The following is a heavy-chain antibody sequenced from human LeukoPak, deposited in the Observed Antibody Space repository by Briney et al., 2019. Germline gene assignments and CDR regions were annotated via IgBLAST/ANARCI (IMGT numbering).Heavy chain of an antibody. CDR1: GGSISSYY. Sequence: SETLSLTCTVSGGSISSYYWSWIRQPAGKGLEWIGRIYTSGSTNYNPSLKSRVTMSVDTSKNQFSLKLSSVTAADTAVYYCARDFYDILTGSWDWFDPWGQGTLVIVSS. V-gene: IGHV4-4*07. CDR3: ARDFYDILTGSWDWFDP. J-gene: IGHJ5*02. D-gene: IGHD3-9*01. CDR2: IYTSGST.